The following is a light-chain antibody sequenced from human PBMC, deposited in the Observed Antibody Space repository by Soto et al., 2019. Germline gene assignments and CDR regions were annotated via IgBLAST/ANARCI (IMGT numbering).Light chain of an antibody. Sequence: QSVLTQPASVSGSPGQSITISCTGTSSDVGAYNYVSWFQQHPGKAPRLIIYYVSNRPSGVPNRFSGSKSGNTASLTISGLQAEDEADYYCSSYTTSTTGVFGGGTKLTVL. J-gene: IGLJ3*02. V-gene: IGLV2-14*01. CDR1: SSDVGAYNY. CDR3: SSYTTSTTGV. CDR2: YVS.